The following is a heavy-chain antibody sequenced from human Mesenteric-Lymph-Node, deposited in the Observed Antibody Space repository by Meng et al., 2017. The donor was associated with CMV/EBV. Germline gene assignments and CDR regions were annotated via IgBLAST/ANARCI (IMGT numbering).Heavy chain of an antibody. CDR2: IYYSGST. CDR1: GGYISSDGYY. J-gene: IGHJ4*02. CDR3: ARDDGYFDY. Sequence: LTCTGAGGYISSDGYYWSWIRQHPGKGLEWIGYIYYSGSTYYNPSLKSRVTISVDTSKNQFSLKLSSVTAADTAVYYCARDDGYFDYWGQGTLVTVSS. V-gene: IGHV4-31*03.